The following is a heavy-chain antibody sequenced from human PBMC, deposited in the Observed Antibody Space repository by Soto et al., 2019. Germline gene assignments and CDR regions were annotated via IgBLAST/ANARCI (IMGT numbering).Heavy chain of an antibody. V-gene: IGHV3-23*01. CDR3: AKDSDPVSTSSGDV. J-gene: IGHJ6*02. Sequence: EVQLLESGGGLVQPGGSLRLSCAASGFTFSSYAMSWVRQAPGKGLEWVSAISGSGGSTYYADSVKGRFTISRDNSKNTLYLQMNSLRVEDTAVYYCAKDSDPVSTSSGDVWGQGTTVTVSS. D-gene: IGHD6-25*01. CDR2: ISGSGGST. CDR1: GFTFSSYA.